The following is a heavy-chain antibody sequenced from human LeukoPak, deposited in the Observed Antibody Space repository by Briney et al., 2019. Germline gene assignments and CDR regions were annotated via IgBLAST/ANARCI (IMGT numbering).Heavy chain of an antibody. V-gene: IGHV1-69*06. Sequence: VASVKVSCKASGGTFSSYAISWVRQAPGQGLEWMGGIIPIFGTANYAQKFQGRVTITADKSTSTAYMELSSLRSENTAVYYCARGNFWSGYPDTYYYYYMDVWGKGTTVTVSS. CDR2: IIPIFGTA. J-gene: IGHJ6*03. CDR1: GGTFSSYA. D-gene: IGHD3-3*01. CDR3: ARGNFWSGYPDTYYYYYMDV.